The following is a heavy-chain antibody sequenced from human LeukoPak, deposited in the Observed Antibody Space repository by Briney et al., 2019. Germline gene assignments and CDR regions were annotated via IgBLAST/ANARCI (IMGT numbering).Heavy chain of an antibody. CDR3: GQGGYDYLADYFDY. V-gene: IGHV3-7*01. D-gene: IGHD5-12*01. CDR2: IKQDGSEK. Sequence: PGGSLRLSCAASGFTFSSYWMSWVRQAPGKGLEWVANIKQDGSEKYYVDSVKGRFTVSRDNAKNSLYLQMNSLRAEDTAVYYCGQGGYDYLADYFDYWGQGTLVTVSS. J-gene: IGHJ4*02. CDR1: GFTFSSYW.